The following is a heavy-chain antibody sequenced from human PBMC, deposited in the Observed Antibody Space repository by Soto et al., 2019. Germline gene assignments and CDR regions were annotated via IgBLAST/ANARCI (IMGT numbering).Heavy chain of an antibody. Sequence: QLQLQESGSGLVRPSQTLSLTCAVSGGSISSGGYSWNWIRQPPGKGLEWIGYIYHSGSTLYNPSLKSRVTISVAKAMNQCSLKLTSVTAADTAVYYCARDQLEGNWFDPWGQGTLVTVSS. D-gene: IGHD1-1*01. CDR3: ARDQLEGNWFDP. V-gene: IGHV4-30-2*01. CDR1: GGSISSGGYS. CDR2: IYHSGST. J-gene: IGHJ5*02.